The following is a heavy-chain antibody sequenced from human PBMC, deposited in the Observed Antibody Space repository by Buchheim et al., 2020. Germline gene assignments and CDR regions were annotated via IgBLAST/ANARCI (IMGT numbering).Heavy chain of an antibody. CDR3: ARDLRTTDSSGQLWFDP. Sequence: EVQLVESGGGLVQPGGSLRLSCAASGFTFSSYSMNWVRQAPGKGLEWVSYISSSSSTIYYADSVKGRFTISRDNAKNSLYLPMNSLRAEDTAVYYCARDLRTTDSSGQLWFDPWGQGTL. D-gene: IGHD3-22*01. J-gene: IGHJ5*02. CDR2: ISSSSSTI. V-gene: IGHV3-48*01. CDR1: GFTFSSYS.